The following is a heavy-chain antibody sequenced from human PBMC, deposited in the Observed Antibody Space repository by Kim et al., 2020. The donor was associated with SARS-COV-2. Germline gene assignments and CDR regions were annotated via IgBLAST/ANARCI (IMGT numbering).Heavy chain of an antibody. J-gene: IGHJ4*02. Sequence: PSLKSRVTISVDTSKNQFSLKLSSVTAADTAVYYCARSFPTMIAVALFDYWGQGTLVTVSS. V-gene: IGHV4-39*01. D-gene: IGHD3-22*01. CDR3: ARSFPTMIAVALFDY.